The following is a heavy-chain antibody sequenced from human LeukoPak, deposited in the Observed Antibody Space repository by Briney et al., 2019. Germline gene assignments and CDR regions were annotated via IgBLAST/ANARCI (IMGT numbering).Heavy chain of an antibody. V-gene: IGHV1-2*02. CDR2: INPNSGVT. Sequence: ASVKVSCKASGYTFTDYYIHWVRQAPGQGLEWMGWINPNSGVTHYPQKFQGRVTMTRDTSISTAYMELSRLRSDDTAVYYCAREGLWFGELLPHDYWGQGTLVTVSS. CDR3: AREGLWFGELLPHDY. D-gene: IGHD3-10*01. CDR1: GYTFTDYY. J-gene: IGHJ4*02.